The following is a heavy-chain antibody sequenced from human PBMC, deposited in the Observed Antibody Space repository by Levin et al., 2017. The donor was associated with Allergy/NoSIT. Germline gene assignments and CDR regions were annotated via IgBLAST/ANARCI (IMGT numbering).Heavy chain of an antibody. CDR1: GASITSYY. J-gene: IGHJ6*02. V-gene: IGHV4-59*01. Sequence: PSETLSLTCTVSGASITSYYWGWIRQPPGKGLEWIGYFYYGGSPKYNPSLKSRITMSIDTSKNQFSLKGSSVTAADTAVYYCARDNDFWSGYHYYGMDVWGQGTTVTVSS. CDR3: ARDNDFWSGYHYYGMDV. CDR2: FYYGGSP. D-gene: IGHD3-3*01.